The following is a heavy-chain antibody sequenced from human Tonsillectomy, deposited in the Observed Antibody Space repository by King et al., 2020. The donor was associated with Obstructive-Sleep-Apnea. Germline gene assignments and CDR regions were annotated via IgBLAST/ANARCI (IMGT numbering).Heavy chain of an antibody. CDR2: IYYSGST. Sequence: QLQESGPGLVKPSQTLSLTCTVSGGPISSGYYWSLIRQHPGKGLEWIGYIYYSGSTYYNSSLKSLATLSVDTSKNQFSLKRSSVTAADTAVYYCAREVGLYCSSTSCHATYYYGMDVWGQGTTVTVSS. J-gene: IGHJ6*02. V-gene: IGHV4-31*01. D-gene: IGHD2-2*01. CDR1: GGPISSGYY. CDR3: AREVGLYCSSTSCHATYYYGMDV.